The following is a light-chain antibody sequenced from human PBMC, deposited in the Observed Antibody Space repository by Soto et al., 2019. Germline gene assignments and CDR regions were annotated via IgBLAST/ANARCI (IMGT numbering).Light chain of an antibody. Sequence: DIVMTQAPDSLAVSLVESSTINCKSSQSVLYSSNSESYLAWYQQKPGQPPKLLIYWASTRESGVPDRFSGSGSGTDFTLTISSLQAEGVAVYYCQQYYSPPVTFGGGTKVDI. CDR1: QSVLYSSNSESY. CDR3: QQYYSPPVT. V-gene: IGKV4-1*01. CDR2: WAS. J-gene: IGKJ4*01.